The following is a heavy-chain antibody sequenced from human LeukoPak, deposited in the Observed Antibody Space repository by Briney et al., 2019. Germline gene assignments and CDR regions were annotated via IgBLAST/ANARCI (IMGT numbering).Heavy chain of an antibody. V-gene: IGHV3-23*01. Sequence: GGSLRLSCAASGFTFSSYGMSWVRQAPGKGLEWVSAISGSGGSTYYADSVKGRFTISRDDSKNTAYLQMNSLKTEDTAVYYCTSWEPDDYWGQGTLVTVSS. CDR2: ISGSGGST. CDR1: GFTFSSYG. D-gene: IGHD1-26*01. CDR3: TSWEPDDY. J-gene: IGHJ4*02.